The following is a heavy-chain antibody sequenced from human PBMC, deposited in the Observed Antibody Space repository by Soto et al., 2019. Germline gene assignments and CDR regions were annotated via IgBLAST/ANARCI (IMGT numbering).Heavy chain of an antibody. CDR3: ATVLYCSGPT. D-gene: IGHD2-15*01. J-gene: IGHJ5*02. CDR2: IKPISEGETA. CDR1: RFNFSAAW. V-gene: IGHV3-15*07. Sequence: EMQLVQSGGGLVKPGGSLRLSCVASRFNFSAAWLNWIRQAPGKGLEWVGRIKPISEGETADYTAPVRGRFTISRDDSQNALHLQMDSLKLEDTSVYSCATVLYCSGPTWGLGVLVTVS.